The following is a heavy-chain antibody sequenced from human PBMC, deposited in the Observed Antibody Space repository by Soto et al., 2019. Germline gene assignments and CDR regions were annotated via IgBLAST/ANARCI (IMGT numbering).Heavy chain of an antibody. CDR3: SSRLCTGTCCMFKWFDT. V-gene: IGHV5-51*01. D-gene: IGHD2-8*02. CDR1: GYTFTDYW. J-gene: IGHJ5*01. CDR2: INPGDATT. Sequence: GESRKSSWGGSGYTFTDYWIAWVRQMPGKGLEWMGIINPGDATTTYGQSFQGQVTISADKSIIIAYLQWSSLKASDTPKHYMSSRLCTGTCCMFKWFDTWRHGTLVTACS.